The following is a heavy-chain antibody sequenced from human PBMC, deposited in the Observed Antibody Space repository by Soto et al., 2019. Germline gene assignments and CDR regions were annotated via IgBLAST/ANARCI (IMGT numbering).Heavy chain of an antibody. Sequence: SETLSLTCAVYGGSFSGYYWSWIRQPPGKGLEWIAEINHRGKTFYNPSLQSRVSISVDTPNNQLSLRLTAVTAADTAVYYCVRGGRSCEIDQCYTWFGPWGTGTRVTV. CDR2: INHRGKT. V-gene: IGHV4-34*01. CDR1: GGSFSGYY. D-gene: IGHD2-2*02. CDR3: VRGGRSCEIDQCYTWFGP. J-gene: IGHJ5*02.